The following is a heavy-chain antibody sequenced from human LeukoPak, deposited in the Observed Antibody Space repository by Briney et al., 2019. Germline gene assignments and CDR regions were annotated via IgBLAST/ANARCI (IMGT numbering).Heavy chain of an antibody. D-gene: IGHD3-10*01. CDR2: ISSSSSYT. J-gene: IGHJ3*02. CDR3: ARGIGGSYGSGAFDI. Sequence: GGSLRLSCAASGFTFSSHSMNWVRQAPGKGLEWVSSISSSSSYTYYANSVKGRFTISRDNAKNSLYLQMNSLRAEDTAVYYCARGIGGSYGSGAFDIWGQGTMVTVSS. CDR1: GFTFSSHS. V-gene: IGHV3-21*01.